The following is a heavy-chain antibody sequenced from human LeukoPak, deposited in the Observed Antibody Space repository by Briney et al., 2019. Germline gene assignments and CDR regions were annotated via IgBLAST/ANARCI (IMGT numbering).Heavy chain of an antibody. V-gene: IGHV3-53*01. Sequence: GGSLRLSCAASGFTVSSNYMSWVRQAPGKGLEWVSVIYSGGSTYYADSAKGRFTISRDNSKNTLYLQMNSLRAEDTAVYYCAKRARYCSSTSCYIWGHFDYWGQGTLVTVSS. D-gene: IGHD2-2*02. CDR1: GFTVSSNY. CDR2: IYSGGST. J-gene: IGHJ4*02. CDR3: AKRARYCSSTSCYIWGHFDY.